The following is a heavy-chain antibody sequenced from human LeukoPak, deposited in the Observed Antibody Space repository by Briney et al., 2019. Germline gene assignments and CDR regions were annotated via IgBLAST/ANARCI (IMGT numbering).Heavy chain of an antibody. D-gene: IGHD6-13*01. J-gene: IGHJ5*02. CDR2: FYSSGNT. CDR3: ARDVLASRSLTWGPSWFDP. V-gene: IGHV4-4*07. CDR1: GDSISNYY. Sequence: SETLSLTCTVSGDSISNYYWDWIRQPAGKGLEWIGRFYSSGNTNYNSSLQSRVTMSVDTSKNQFFLNLTSVAAADTAVYYCARDVLASRSLTWGPSWFDPWGQGTLVTVSP.